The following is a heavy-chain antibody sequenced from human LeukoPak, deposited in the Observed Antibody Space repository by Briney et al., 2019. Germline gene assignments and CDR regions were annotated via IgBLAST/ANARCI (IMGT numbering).Heavy chain of an antibody. J-gene: IGHJ4*02. D-gene: IGHD5-18*01. CDR2: IYHSGST. Sequence: SETLSLTCTVSGYSISSGYYWGWIRQPPGEGLEGIGSIYHSGSTYYNPSLKRRVTISVDTSKNQFSLKLNSVTAGDTAAYYCARASGYSYGSGDDYWGEGALVTVSS. V-gene: IGHV4-38-2*02. CDR1: GYSISSGYY. CDR3: ARASGYSYGSGDDY.